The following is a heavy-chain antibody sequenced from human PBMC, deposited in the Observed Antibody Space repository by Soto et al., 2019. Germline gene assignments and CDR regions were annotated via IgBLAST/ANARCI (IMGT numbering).Heavy chain of an antibody. Sequence: QLHLQESGPGLVKPSETLSLTCTVSGGSISSSSYYWGWIRQPPGKGLEWIGSMYYSGRTYYNPSLKSRVTISVDTSKNQFSLKLSSVTAADTAVYYCARQVNGYSSGWSYYFDYWGQGTLVTVSS. CDR3: ARQVNGYSSGWSYYFDY. D-gene: IGHD6-19*01. V-gene: IGHV4-39*01. CDR1: GGSISSSSYY. J-gene: IGHJ4*02. CDR2: MYYSGRT.